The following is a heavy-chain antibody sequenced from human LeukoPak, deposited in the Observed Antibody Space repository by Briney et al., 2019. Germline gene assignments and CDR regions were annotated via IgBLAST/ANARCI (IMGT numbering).Heavy chain of an antibody. V-gene: IGHV3-53*01. Sequence: GGSLRLSCAASGITVSSKYMSWVRQAPGKGLEWVSVMQSGGSTYYADSVRGRFTISRDNSNNTLYLQMNSLRAEDTALYYCAKDSTEFYFEYWGQGTLVTVSS. D-gene: IGHD1-1*01. CDR2: MQSGGST. CDR3: AKDSTEFYFEY. CDR1: GITVSSKY. J-gene: IGHJ4*02.